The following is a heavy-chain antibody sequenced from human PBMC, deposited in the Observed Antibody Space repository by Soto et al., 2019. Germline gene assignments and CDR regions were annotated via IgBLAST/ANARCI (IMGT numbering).Heavy chain of an antibody. CDR1: GFIFSSYY. CDR2: ISHDGSNK. J-gene: IGHJ5*01. V-gene: IGHV3-30*18. CDR3: AKEVPTNPLDS. D-gene: IGHD2-2*01. Sequence: QVQLVESGGGAVQSGRSLSLSCAASGFIFSSYYMHWVGQAPGKGLEWVAMISHDGSNKTYAESLKGRLTISRDNSRSTLYLQMNSLRTGDTAVYYCAKEVPTNPLDSWGHGTLVTVSP.